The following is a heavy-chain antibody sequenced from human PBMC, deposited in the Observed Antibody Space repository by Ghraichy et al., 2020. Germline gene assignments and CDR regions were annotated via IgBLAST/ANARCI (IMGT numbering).Heavy chain of an antibody. CDR2: IYPSGIP. CDR1: GDSISIGSYY. Sequence: SETLSLTCTVSGDSISIGSYYWNWIRQPAGKGLEWIGRIYPSGIPNFNPSLRSRVTISIDTSKNQFSLNLTSVTPEDTAVYYCARDRGLGSPGFLAEPESDYYYYTDVWGRGTTVTVSS. J-gene: IGHJ6*03. CDR3: ARDRGLGSPGFLAEPESDYYYYTDV. D-gene: IGHD3-10*01. V-gene: IGHV4-61*02.